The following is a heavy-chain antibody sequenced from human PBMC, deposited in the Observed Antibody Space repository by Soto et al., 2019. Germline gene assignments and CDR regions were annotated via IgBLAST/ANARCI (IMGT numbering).Heavy chain of an antibody. Sequence: GGSLRLSCAASGFNFSRYGMHWVRQAPGKGLEWVAVISYDGSDKYYADSVKGRFTISRDNSKNTLYLQMNSLRAEDTAVYYCSKDLDGLQGLVDSSFCFDYWGQGTLVTVSS. V-gene: IGHV3-30*18. D-gene: IGHD3-16*02. J-gene: IGHJ4*02. CDR1: GFNFSRYG. CDR2: ISYDGSDK. CDR3: SKDLDGLQGLVDSSFCFDY.